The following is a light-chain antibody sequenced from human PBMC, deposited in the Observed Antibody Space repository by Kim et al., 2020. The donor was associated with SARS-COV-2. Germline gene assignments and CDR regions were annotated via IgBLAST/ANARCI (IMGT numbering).Light chain of an antibody. J-gene: IGKJ1*01. CDR1: KDIANS. V-gene: IGKV1-27*01. CDR3: QKYNSAPWT. CDR2: GAS. Sequence: ASVGDRVTITCRASKDIANSLAWYQQKPGTVPKVLIYGASTLQSGVPSRFSGSGSGTEFTLTIGSLQTEDVATYYCQKYNSAPWTFGPGTKVDIK.